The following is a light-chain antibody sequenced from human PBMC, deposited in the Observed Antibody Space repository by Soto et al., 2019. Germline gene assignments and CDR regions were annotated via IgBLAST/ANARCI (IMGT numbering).Light chain of an antibody. CDR1: QSISSW. Sequence: DIQMTQSPSALSASVGDRVTITCRASQSISSWLAWYQQKPGKAPKLLIYKASSLESGVPSRFSGSGSGTEFTLTISSLQPDDFATYYCQKYNSYSWKCGQGNTGAIK. CDR2: KAS. J-gene: IGKJ1*01. V-gene: IGKV1-5*03. CDR3: QKYNSYSWK.